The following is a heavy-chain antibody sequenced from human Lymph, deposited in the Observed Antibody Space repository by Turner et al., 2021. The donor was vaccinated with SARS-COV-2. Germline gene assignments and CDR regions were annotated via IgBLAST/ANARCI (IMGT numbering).Heavy chain of an antibody. Sequence: EVQLLESGGGLVQPGGSLRPSCAASGFTFSSYAMSWVRQAPGKGLGWVSAISSSGGSTYYADSVKGRFTISRDNSKNTLYLQMNSLRAEDTAVYYCAKDPNWYVLSAVDYWGQGTLITVSS. J-gene: IGHJ4*02. CDR2: ISSSGGST. V-gene: IGHV3-23*01. CDR1: GFTFSSYA. CDR3: AKDPNWYVLSAVDY. D-gene: IGHD1-1*01.